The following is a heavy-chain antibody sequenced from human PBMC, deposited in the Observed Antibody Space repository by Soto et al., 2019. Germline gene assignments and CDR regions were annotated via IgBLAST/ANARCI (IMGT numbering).Heavy chain of an antibody. CDR1: GFTLSNFW. Sequence: PGGSLRLSCAASGFTLSNFWIHWVRQVPGKGLVWVSRINDDGSRTKYADSVEGRLTISRDTAKNTLYLQMDSLRVEDTAVYYCVRDHHDYDFWSGNPRGYFDLWGRGTLVTVSS. J-gene: IGHJ2*01. CDR3: VRDHHDYDFWSGNPRGYFDL. V-gene: IGHV3-74*01. CDR2: INDDGSRT. D-gene: IGHD3-3*01.